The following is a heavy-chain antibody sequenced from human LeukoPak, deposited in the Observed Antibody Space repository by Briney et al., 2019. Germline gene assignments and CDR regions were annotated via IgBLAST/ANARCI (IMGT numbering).Heavy chain of an antibody. D-gene: IGHD3-9*01. CDR3: ATTDYDILTGWSEWFDP. V-gene: IGHV4-61*02. CDR1: GGSISSGSYY. CDR2: IYTSGST. Sequence: KPSETLSLTCAVSGGSISSGSYYWSWIRQPAGKGLEWIGRIYTSGSTTYNPSLKSRVTISVDTSKNQFSLKLSSVTAADTAVYYCATTDYDILTGWSEWFDPWGQGTLVTVSS. J-gene: IGHJ5*02.